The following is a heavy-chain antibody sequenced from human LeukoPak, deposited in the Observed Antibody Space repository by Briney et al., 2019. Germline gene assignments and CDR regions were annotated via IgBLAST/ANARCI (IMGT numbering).Heavy chain of an antibody. D-gene: IGHD4-17*01. J-gene: IGHJ4*02. CDR1: GFTFSSYA. CDR2: ISYDGSNK. Sequence: PGRSLRLSCAASGFTFSSYAMHWVRQAPGKGLEWVAVISYDGSNKYYADSVKGRFTISRDNSKNTLYLQMNSLRAEDTAVYYCARSYGADYWGQGTLVTVSS. V-gene: IGHV3-30-3*01. CDR3: ARSYGADY.